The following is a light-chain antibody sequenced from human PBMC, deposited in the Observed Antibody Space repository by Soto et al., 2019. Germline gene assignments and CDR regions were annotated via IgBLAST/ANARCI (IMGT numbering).Light chain of an antibody. CDR1: QSISNF. CDR2: AAS. CDR3: QQGYSTYT. V-gene: IGKV1-39*01. Sequence: DIPMTQSPSSLSASVGDRVTITCRASQSISNFLIWYQQRPGKAPKLLIYAASTLQSGVPSRFSGSGSGTDFTLTISSLQPEDSATYYCQQGYSTYTFGQGTKPEIK. J-gene: IGKJ2*01.